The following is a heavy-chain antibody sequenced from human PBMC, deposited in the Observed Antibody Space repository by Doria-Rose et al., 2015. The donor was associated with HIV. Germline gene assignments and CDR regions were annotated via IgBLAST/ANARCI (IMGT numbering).Heavy chain of an antibody. CDR2: IIPMFGTA. Sequence: ISWVRQAPGQGLEWMGGIIPMFGTADYARKFQGRVTITADESTSTGYMELSSLRSEDTAVYYCARDLVSGSTDWGQGTLVTVSS. J-gene: IGHJ4*02. CDR3: ARDLVSGSTD. V-gene: IGHV1-69*01. D-gene: IGHD1-26*01.